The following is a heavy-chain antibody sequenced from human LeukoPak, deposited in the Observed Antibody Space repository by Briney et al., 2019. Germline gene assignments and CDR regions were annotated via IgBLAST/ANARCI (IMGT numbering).Heavy chain of an antibody. CDR3: TTKYYYDNTDYYLIDY. CDR1: GYTFTSYA. CDR2: INAGNGNT. J-gene: IGHJ4*02. D-gene: IGHD3-22*01. V-gene: IGHV1-3*03. Sequence: ASVKVSCKASGYTFTSYAMHWVRQAPGQRLEWMGWINAGNGNTKYSQEFQGRVTITRDTSASTAYMELSSLRSEDTAVYYCTTKYYYDNTDYYLIDYWGQGTLVTVSS.